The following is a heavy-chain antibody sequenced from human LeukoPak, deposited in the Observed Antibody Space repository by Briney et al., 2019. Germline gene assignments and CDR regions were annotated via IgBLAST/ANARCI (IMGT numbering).Heavy chain of an antibody. CDR1: VGSISSYY. Sequence: PSETLSLTCTVCVGSISSYYWSWIRQPPGKGLEGIGYIYYSGSTNYNPSLKTRLTISVETSKNQVSPKLSSVTAADTAVYYCARELWFEYYYYGMDVWGQGTTVTVSS. CDR3: ARELWFEYYYYGMDV. V-gene: IGHV4-59*01. J-gene: IGHJ6*02. CDR2: IYYSGST. D-gene: IGHD5-18*01.